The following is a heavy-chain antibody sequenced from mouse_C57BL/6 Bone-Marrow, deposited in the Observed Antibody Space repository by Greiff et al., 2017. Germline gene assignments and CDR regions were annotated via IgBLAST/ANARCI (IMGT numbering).Heavy chain of an antibody. CDR1: GFTFSSYG. Sequence: EVMLVVSGGDLVKPGGSLKLSCAASGFTFSSYGMSWVRQTPDKRLEWVATISSGGSYTYYPDSVKGRFTISRDNAKNTLYLQMSSLKSEDTAMYYCARRAYYNDYWFAYWGQGTIVTVSA. V-gene: IGHV5-6*02. CDR2: ISSGGSYT. CDR3: ARRAYYNDYWFAY. J-gene: IGHJ3*01. D-gene: IGHD2-12*01.